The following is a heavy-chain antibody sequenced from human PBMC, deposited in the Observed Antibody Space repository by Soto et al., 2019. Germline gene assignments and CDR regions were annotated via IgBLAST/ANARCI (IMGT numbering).Heavy chain of an antibody. Sequence: QVQLVQSGAEVKKPGSSVKVSCKASGDTFSRHTISWVRQAPGQGLEWMGRIIPILGIANYAQKFQGRVTITADKPTSKAYMDRSSLRSEDTAVYYCARVAEMGTVTKGYYYHMAVWGKGTTVTVSS. CDR1: GDTFSRHT. CDR3: ARVAEMGTVTKGYYYHMAV. D-gene: IGHD4-17*01. CDR2: IIPILGIA. V-gene: IGHV1-69*02. J-gene: IGHJ6*03.